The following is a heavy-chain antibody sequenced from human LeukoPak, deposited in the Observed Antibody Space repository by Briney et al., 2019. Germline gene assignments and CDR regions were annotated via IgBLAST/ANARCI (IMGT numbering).Heavy chain of an antibody. D-gene: IGHD3-10*01. CDR2: ISYDGINK. V-gene: IGHV3-30*18. CDR3: AKSPPVLLWFGELFHFDY. Sequence: PGGSPGLSCAASAFTFSSYGMQWVRQVPGKGLEWVAVISYDGINKYYADSVKGRFTISRDNSKNTLYLQMNSLRAEDTAVYYCAKSPPVLLWFGELFHFDYWGQGTLVTVSS. CDR1: AFTFSSYG. J-gene: IGHJ4*02.